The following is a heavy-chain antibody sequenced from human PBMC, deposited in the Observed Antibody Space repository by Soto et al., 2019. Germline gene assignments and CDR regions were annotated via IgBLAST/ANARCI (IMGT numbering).Heavy chain of an antibody. CDR1: GFTFTSSA. CDR3: AAGSIRRSGSLDWFYP. V-gene: IGHV1-58*01. CDR2: IVVGSGNT. Sequence: SVKVSCKASGFTFTSSAVQWVRQARGQRLEWIGWIVVGSGNTNYAQKFQERVTITRDMSTSTAYMELSSLRSEDTAVYYCAAGSIRRSGSLDWFYPWGQGTMFTVYS. J-gene: IGHJ5*02. D-gene: IGHD3-10*01.